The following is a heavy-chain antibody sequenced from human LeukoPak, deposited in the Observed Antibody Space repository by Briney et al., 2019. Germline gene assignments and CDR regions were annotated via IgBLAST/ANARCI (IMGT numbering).Heavy chain of an antibody. Sequence: GGSLRLSCAASGFTFSSSDMQWVRQAPGKGLEYVSAISGNGCTTYYANSVKGRFTISRDNSKNTLYLQMGSLRAEDMAVYYCARDGARYSGSYYNDYWGQGTLVTVSS. J-gene: IGHJ4*02. V-gene: IGHV3-64*01. D-gene: IGHD1-26*01. CDR1: GFTFSSSD. CDR3: ARDGARYSGSYYNDY. CDR2: ISGNGCTT.